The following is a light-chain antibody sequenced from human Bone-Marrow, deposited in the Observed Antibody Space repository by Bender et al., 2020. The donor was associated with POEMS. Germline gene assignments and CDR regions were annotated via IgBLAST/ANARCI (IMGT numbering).Light chain of an antibody. V-gene: IGLV2-14*03. J-gene: IGLJ1*01. CDR3: SSYANVNTLVV. CDR1: GSDIGTYNF. Sequence: QSALTQPPSASGSPGQSVTISCAGTGSDIGTYNFVSWYQQYPGKAPKLMIYDVSRRPSGVPGRFSGSKSGNTASLTISGLQAEDEADYYCSSYANVNTLVVFGTGTKVTVL. CDR2: DVS.